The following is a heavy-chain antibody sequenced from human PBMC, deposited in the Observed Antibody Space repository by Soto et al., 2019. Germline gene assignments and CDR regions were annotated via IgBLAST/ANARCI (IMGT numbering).Heavy chain of an antibody. V-gene: IGHV3-11*01. D-gene: IGHD6-13*01. CDR1: GFTFGDYY. CDR3: ARAAAAGPAACY. J-gene: IGHJ4*02. Sequence: QVQLVESGGGLVKPGGSLRLSCAASGFTFGDYYMRWICQAPGKGLEWVSYISSSGSSTYYVDSVRGRFTISRDNAKNSLYLQMDSQGAEDTAVDYCARAAAAGPAACYWGQRTLVTVSS. CDR2: ISSSGSST.